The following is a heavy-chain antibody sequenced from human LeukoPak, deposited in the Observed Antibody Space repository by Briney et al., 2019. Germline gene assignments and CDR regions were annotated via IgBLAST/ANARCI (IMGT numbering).Heavy chain of an antibody. J-gene: IGHJ4*02. D-gene: IGHD4-23*01. CDR3: ARGSNSVAY. V-gene: IGHV4-34*01. CDR2: ISHSGDT. CDR1: GGSFRESY. Sequence: PSETLSLTCAVYGGSFRESYWSRIRQPPGEGLEWVGEISHSGDTNYNPSLKSRVTISVDTSKNQFSLNLSSVTAADTAVYYCARGSNSVAYWGQGTLVTVSS.